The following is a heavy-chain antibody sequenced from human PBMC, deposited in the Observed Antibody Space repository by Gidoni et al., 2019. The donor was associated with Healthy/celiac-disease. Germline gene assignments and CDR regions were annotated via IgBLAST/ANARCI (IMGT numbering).Heavy chain of an antibody. CDR3: ARDSQDSSGYYLDWFDP. J-gene: IGHJ5*02. CDR1: GFTFSDSY. Sequence: QVQLVESGGGLVKPGGSLRLSCAASGFTFSDSYMSWIRQAPGKGLEWVSYISSSSSYTNDADSVKGRFTISRDNAKNSLYLQMNSLRAEDTAVYYCARDSQDSSGYYLDWFDPWGQGTLVTVSS. V-gene: IGHV3-11*06. CDR2: ISSSSSYT. D-gene: IGHD3-22*01.